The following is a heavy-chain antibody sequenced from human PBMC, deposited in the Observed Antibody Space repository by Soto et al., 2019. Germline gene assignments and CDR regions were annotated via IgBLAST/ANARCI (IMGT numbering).Heavy chain of an antibody. D-gene: IGHD2-15*01. CDR3: ARGHHIVVVVAAKWVFEFDI. Sequence: ASVKVSCKASGYTFTSYDINWVRQATGQGLEWMGWMNPNSGNTGYAQKFQGRVTMTRNTSISTAYMELSSLRSEDTAVYYCARGHHIVVVVAAKWVFEFDIWGQGTMVTVAS. V-gene: IGHV1-8*01. J-gene: IGHJ3*02. CDR2: MNPNSGNT. CDR1: GYTFTSYD.